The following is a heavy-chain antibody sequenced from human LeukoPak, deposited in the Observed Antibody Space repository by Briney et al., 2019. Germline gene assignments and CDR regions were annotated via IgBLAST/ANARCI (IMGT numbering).Heavy chain of an antibody. CDR1: GFTVSNNY. D-gene: IGHD6-13*01. CDR2: IYSNGNT. V-gene: IGHV3-53*01. J-gene: IGHJ3*02. Sequence: PGGSLRLSCAVSGFTVSNNYMSWVRQAPGKGLEWVSVIYSNGNTYYADSVKGRFTISRDNSKNIVYLQMNSLRAEDTAIYFCARDSSPRISGSSWYYDAFDIWGQGTMVTVSS. CDR3: ARDSSPRISGSSWYYDAFDI.